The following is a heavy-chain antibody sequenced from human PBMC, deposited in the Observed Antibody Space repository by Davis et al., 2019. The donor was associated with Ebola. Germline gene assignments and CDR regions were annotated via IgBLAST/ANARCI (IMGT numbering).Heavy chain of an antibody. D-gene: IGHD5-12*01. Sequence: AASVKVSCKASGYTFTSNAMHWVRQAPGQRLEWMGWINPDKGNTKYSQKLQGRVTMTTDTSTSTAYMELRSLTSDDTAVYYCARGRKVARMGSWFDSWGQGTLVTVSS. V-gene: IGHV1-3*01. J-gene: IGHJ5*01. CDR2: INPDKGNT. CDR3: ARGRKVARMGSWFDS. CDR1: GYTFTSNA.